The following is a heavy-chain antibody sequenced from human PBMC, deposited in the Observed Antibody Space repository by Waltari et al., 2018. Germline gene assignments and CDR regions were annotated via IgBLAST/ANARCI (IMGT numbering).Heavy chain of an antibody. D-gene: IGHD3-10*01. CDR2: IYYSGST. CDR1: GGSISSHY. J-gene: IGHJ3*02. CDR3: ASLEYYYGSGSYFGDAFDI. Sequence: QVQLQESGPGLVKPSETLSLTCTVSGGSISSHYWSWIRQPPGTGLEWIGYIYYSGSTKYNPSLKSRVTISVETSKNQFSLKLSSVTAADTAVYYCASLEYYYGSGSYFGDAFDIWGQGTMVTVSS. V-gene: IGHV4-59*11.